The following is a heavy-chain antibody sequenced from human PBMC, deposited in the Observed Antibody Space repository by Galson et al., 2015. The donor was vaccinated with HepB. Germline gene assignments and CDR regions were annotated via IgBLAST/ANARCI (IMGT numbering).Heavy chain of an antibody. D-gene: IGHD5-18*01. CDR3: ATPVDTAMENGFDY. V-gene: IGHV1-69*01. CDR2: IIPIFGTA. Sequence: SGGTFSSYAISWVRQAPGQGLEWMGGIIPIFGTANYAQKFQGRVTITADESTSTAYMELSSLRSEDTAVYYCATPVDTAMENGFDYWGQGTLVTVSS. J-gene: IGHJ4*02. CDR1: GGTFSSYA.